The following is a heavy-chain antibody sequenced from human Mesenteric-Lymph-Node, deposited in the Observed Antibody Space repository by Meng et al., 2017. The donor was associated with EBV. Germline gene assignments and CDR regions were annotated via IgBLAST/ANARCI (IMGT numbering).Heavy chain of an antibody. J-gene: IGHJ5*02. CDR2: VYWDDDK. Sequence: QITLKESGPSLVKPTPTLTLTCTFSGLSLSTYGLTVNWIRQPPGGALEWLALVYWDDDKRYSPSLKSRLTITKDTSKNQVVLTMTNMDPVDTATYYCAHRRYSYGPGRFDPWGQGTLVTVSS. D-gene: IGHD5-18*01. CDR3: AHRRYSYGPGRFDP. V-gene: IGHV2-5*02. CDR1: GLSLSTYGLT.